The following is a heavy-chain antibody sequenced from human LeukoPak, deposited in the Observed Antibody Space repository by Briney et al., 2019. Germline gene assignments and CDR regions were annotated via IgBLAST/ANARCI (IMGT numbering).Heavy chain of an antibody. V-gene: IGHV4-39*07. CDR1: GGSISSSSYY. Sequence: SETLSLTCTVSGGSISSSSYYWGWIRQPPGKGPEWIGSIYTSGSTNYNPSLKSRVTMSVDTSKNQFSLKLSSVTAADTAVYYCARAGDSSGYEYYFDYWGQGTLVTVSS. CDR3: ARAGDSSGYEYYFDY. CDR2: IYTSGST. D-gene: IGHD3-22*01. J-gene: IGHJ4*02.